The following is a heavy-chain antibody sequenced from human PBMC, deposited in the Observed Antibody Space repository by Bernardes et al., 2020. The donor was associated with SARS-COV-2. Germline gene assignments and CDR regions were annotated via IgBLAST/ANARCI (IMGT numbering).Heavy chain of an antibody. D-gene: IGHD5-12*01. CDR3: ARDLGQRRGRSYYYNGMDV. J-gene: IGHJ6*02. CDR1: GFTFSSYA. CDR2: ISYDGSNK. Sequence: GGSLRLSCAASGFTFSSYAMHWVRQAPGKGLEWVAVISYDGSNKSYADSVKGRFTISRDNSKNTLYLQMNSLRAEDTAVYYCARDLGQRRGRSYYYNGMDVWGQGTTVTVSS. V-gene: IGHV3-30-3*01.